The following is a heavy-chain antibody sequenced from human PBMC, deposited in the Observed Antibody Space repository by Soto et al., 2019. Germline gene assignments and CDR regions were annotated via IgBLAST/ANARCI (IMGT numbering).Heavy chain of an antibody. Sequence: LSLTCTVSGGSIYRSGYYWGWIRQPPGRGLEWIGNIDYNGVTYSNPSLKSRVTISRDTSKDQFSLKLTSVTAADTALYYCGKVLVGATGHTDSDSWGPGTLVTVSS. CDR1: GGSIYRSGYY. J-gene: IGHJ4*02. CDR2: IDYNGVT. D-gene: IGHD2-15*01. V-gene: IGHV4-39*01. CDR3: GKVLVGATGHTDSDS.